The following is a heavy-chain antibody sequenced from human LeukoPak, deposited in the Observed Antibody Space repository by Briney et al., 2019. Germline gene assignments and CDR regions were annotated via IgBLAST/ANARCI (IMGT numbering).Heavy chain of an antibody. J-gene: IGHJ4*02. CDR1: GFTFSSYS. CDR3: ARDAYSGSHALDH. CDR2: ISSSSSYI. Sequence: GGSLRLSCAASGFTFSSYSMNWVRQAPGKGLEWVSSISSSSSYIYYADSVKGRFTISRDNAKNSLYLQMNSLRAGDTAVYNCARDAYSGSHALDHWGQGALVTVSS. V-gene: IGHV3-21*01. D-gene: IGHD1-26*01.